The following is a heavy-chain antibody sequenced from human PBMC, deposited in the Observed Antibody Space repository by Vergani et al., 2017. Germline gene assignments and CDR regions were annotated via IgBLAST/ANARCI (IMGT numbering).Heavy chain of an antibody. D-gene: IGHD6-19*01. J-gene: IGHJ6*02. CDR3: ARGSYSSGWYRGYYYYYGMDV. CDR2: INRSGST. Sequence: QVQLQQWGAGLLKPSETLSLTCAVYGGSFSGYYWSWIRQPPGKGLEWIGEINRSGSTNYNPSLKSRVTISVDTSKNQFSLKLSSVTAADTAVYYCARGSYSSGWYRGYYYYYGMDVWGQGTTVTVSS. CDR1: GGSFSGYY. V-gene: IGHV4-34*01.